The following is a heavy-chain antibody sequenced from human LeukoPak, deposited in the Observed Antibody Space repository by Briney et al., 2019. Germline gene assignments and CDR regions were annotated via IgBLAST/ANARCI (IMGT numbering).Heavy chain of an antibody. V-gene: IGHV1-2*02. J-gene: IGHJ6*03. Sequence: ASVKVSCKASGYTFTSYDINWVRQATGQGLEWMGWINPNSGGTNYAQKFQGRVTMTRDTSISTAYMELSRLRSDDTAVYYCARDGSYYGRRYYMDVWGKGTTVTVSS. CDR1: GYTFTSYD. CDR2: INPNSGGT. CDR3: ARDGSYYGRRYYMDV. D-gene: IGHD3-10*01.